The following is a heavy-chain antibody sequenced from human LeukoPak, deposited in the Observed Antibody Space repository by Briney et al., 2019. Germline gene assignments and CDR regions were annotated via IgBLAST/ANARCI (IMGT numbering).Heavy chain of an antibody. CDR1: GFTVSSNY. Sequence: GGSLRLSCAASGFTVSSNYMSWVRQAPGKGLEWVANIKEDGSVKYYVDSVKGRFTISRDNTKNELYLQMSSLRADDTAVYFCARDSTWVLDYWGQGTLISVSS. CDR2: IKEDGSVK. J-gene: IGHJ4*02. V-gene: IGHV3-7*03. CDR3: ARDSTWVLDY. D-gene: IGHD1-26*01.